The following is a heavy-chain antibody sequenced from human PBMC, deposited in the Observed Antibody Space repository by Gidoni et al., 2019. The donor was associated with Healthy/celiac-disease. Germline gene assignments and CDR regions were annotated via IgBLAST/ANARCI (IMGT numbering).Heavy chain of an antibody. CDR1: GYTFTSYG. CDR3: V. J-gene: IGHJ6*03. D-gene: IGHD2-2*03. CDR2: ISAYNGNT. V-gene: IGHV1-18*04. Sequence: QVQLVQSGAEVKKPGASVKVSCKASGYTFTSYGISWVRQAPGQGLEWMGWISAYNGNTNYAHLRSLRSDDTAVYYCARLDIVVVPAAESCYYYYMDVWGKGTTVTVSS.